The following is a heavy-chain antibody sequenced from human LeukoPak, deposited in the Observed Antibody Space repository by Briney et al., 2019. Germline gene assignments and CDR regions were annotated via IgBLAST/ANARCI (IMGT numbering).Heavy chain of an antibody. CDR2: ISSSSSTI. CDR1: GFNFGSTE. D-gene: IGHD6-19*01. V-gene: IGHV3-48*03. CDR3: ARDSFGAVAGTWAFDY. Sequence: GGSLRLSCTASGFNFGSTEMNWVRQAPGKGLEWVSYISSSSSTIYYADSVKGRFTISRDNAKNSLYLQMNSLGDEDTAVYYCARDSFGAVAGTWAFDYWGQGTLVTVSS. J-gene: IGHJ4*02.